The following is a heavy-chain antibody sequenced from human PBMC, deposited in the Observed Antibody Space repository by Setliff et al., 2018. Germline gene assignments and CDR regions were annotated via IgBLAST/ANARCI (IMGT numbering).Heavy chain of an antibody. D-gene: IGHD3-22*01. J-gene: IGHJ4*02. Sequence: GGSLRLSCAASGFSFSDYYMSWIRRAPGKGLEWISDISNHDGDYTNYAESVQGRFTISRDNAKNSLYLQMNSLSAEDSAVYYCTAAEYYDYSGLRPYLDHWGRGLLVTVSS. V-gene: IGHV3-11*06. CDR2: ISNHDGDYT. CDR3: TAAEYYDYSGLRPYLDH. CDR1: GFSFSDYY.